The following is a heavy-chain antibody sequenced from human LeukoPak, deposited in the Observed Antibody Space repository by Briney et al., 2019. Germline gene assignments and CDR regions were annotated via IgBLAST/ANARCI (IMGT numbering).Heavy chain of an antibody. CDR1: GFTFTGHY. D-gene: IGHD2-2*01. V-gene: IGHV1-2*02. CDR3: AREGSDQLSKDFDY. J-gene: IGHJ4*02. Sequence: ASVKVSCKSSGFTFTGHYIHWVRQAPGQGLERMGYIGPRNSAASYAEKFQGRVTMTRDTSLSTAYMELSRLTSDDTAVYYCAREGSDQLSKDFDYWGQGTLVTVSS. CDR2: IGPRNSAA.